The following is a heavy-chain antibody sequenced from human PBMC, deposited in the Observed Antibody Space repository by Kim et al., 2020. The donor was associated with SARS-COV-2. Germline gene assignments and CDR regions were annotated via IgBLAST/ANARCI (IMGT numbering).Heavy chain of an antibody. CDR2: ISYDGSNK. CDR1: GFTFSSYG. Sequence: GGSLRLSCAASGFTFSSYGMHWVRQAPGKGLEWVAVISYDGSNKYYADSVKGRFTISRDNSKNTLYLQMNSLRAEDTAVYYCAKDPRVRTYYYDSSGYYYGFDYWGQGTLVTVSS. V-gene: IGHV3-30*18. D-gene: IGHD3-22*01. CDR3: AKDPRVRTYYYDSSGYYYGFDY. J-gene: IGHJ4*02.